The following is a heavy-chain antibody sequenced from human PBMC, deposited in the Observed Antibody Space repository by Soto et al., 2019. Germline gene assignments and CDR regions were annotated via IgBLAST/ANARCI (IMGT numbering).Heavy chain of an antibody. D-gene: IGHD2-15*01. V-gene: IGHV4-39*06. J-gene: IGHJ4*02. CDR3: AHRRVGGGHGY. Sequence: PSETLSLTCSVSGGSISSSTYYWGWIRQPPGKGLEWIASIYYSGSTYYNPSLRSRVTLSVDTSKNQVVLTMTNMDPVDTATYYCAHRRVGGGHGYWGQGTLVTVSS. CDR2: IYYSGST. CDR1: GGSISSSTYY.